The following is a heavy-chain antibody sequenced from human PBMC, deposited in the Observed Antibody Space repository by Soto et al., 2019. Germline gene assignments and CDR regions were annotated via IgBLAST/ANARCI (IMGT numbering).Heavy chain of an antibody. J-gene: IGHJ4*02. V-gene: IGHV4-59*01. Sequence: SETLSLTCTVSGGSIGGYYWSWIRQPPGKGLEWVGYIFYTGTTYYNPSLKSRLTFSIDTSQNHFSLKLSSVTSADTAVYFCARVVGDSGGSFHSDSWGQGTLVTVSS. CDR3: ARVVGDSGGSFHSDS. CDR1: GGSIGGYY. CDR2: IFYTGTT. D-gene: IGHD5-12*01.